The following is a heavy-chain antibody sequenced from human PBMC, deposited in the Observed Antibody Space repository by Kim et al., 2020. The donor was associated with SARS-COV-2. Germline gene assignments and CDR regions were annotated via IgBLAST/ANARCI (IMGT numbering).Heavy chain of an antibody. V-gene: IGHV1-2*04. CDR1: GYTFTGYY. CDR3: ATPGRTGWVYYYDSSGYYLGHGMDV. CDR2: INPNSGGT. D-gene: IGHD3-22*01. Sequence: ASVKVSCKASGYTFTGYYMHWVRQAPGQGLEWMGWINPNSGGTNYAQKFQGWVTMTRDTAISTAYMELSRLRSDDTAVYYCATPGRTGWVYYYDSSGYYLGHGMDVWGQGTTVTVSS. J-gene: IGHJ6*02.